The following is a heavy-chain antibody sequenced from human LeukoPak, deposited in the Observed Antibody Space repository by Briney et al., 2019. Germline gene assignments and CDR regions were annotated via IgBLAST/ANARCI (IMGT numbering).Heavy chain of an antibody. V-gene: IGHV3-33*01. CDR3: ARGQLLFDY. CDR2: IWYDGNKK. D-gene: IGHD2-2*01. CDR1: GFTFSSYG. J-gene: IGHJ4*02. Sequence: GGSLRLSCAASGFTFSSYGLHWVRQAPGKGLEWVAVIWYDGNKKYYADSMKGRFTISRDNSKNTLYLQMNSLRAEDTAVYYCARGQLLFDYWGQGTLVTVSS.